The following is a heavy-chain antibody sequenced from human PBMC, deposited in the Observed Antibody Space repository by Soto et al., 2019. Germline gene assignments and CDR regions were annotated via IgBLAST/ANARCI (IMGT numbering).Heavy chain of an antibody. CDR3: AKDSRLAAAGYFDY. D-gene: IGHD6-13*01. Sequence: SLRLSCAASGFTFDDYAMHWVRQAPGKGLEWASGISWNSGSIGYADSVKGRFTISRDNAKNSLYLQMNSLRAEDTALYYCAKDSRLAAAGYFDYWGQGTLVTVSS. CDR1: GFTFDDYA. V-gene: IGHV3-9*01. CDR2: ISWNSGSI. J-gene: IGHJ4*02.